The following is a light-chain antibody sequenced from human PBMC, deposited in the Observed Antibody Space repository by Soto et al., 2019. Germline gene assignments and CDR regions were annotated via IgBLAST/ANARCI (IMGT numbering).Light chain of an antibody. J-gene: IGKJ1*01. CDR2: KAS. CDR1: QNIVDW. Sequence: DIPMTQSPSTLSASVGDRVTFACRASQNIVDWLAWYQQKPGKAPKLLIYKASNLESGVPSRFGGSGSGSEFTLTISNLQADDFATYYCQQYKDSPWTFGQGTKVDIK. CDR3: QQYKDSPWT. V-gene: IGKV1-5*03.